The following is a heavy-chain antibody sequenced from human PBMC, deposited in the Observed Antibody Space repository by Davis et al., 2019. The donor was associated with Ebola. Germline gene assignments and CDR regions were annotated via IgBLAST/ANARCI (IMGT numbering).Heavy chain of an antibody. D-gene: IGHD4-23*01. J-gene: IGHJ6*02. V-gene: IGHV3-9*01. Sequence: GGSLRLSCAASGFTFYDYAMHWVRHAPGKGLEWVSGISWNSGSIGYADSVKGRFTISRDNAKNSLYLQMNSLRAEDTAVYYCARGRGGKSRYGMDVWGQGTTVTVSS. CDR2: ISWNSGSI. CDR1: GFTFYDYA. CDR3: ARGRGGKSRYGMDV.